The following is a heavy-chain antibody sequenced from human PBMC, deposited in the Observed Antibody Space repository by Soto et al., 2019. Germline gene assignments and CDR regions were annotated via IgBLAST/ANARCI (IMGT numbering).Heavy chain of an antibody. Sequence: EVQLVESGGGLVQPGGSLRLSCAASGFTLSDHYMDWVRQTPGKGLELVGRITKSVRSYNTIYAASVKGRFTISRHDSQTSLYPQMNSLKTEDTAVYYCARGKNSLAYWGQGTLVTVST. CDR2: ITKSVRSYNT. D-gene: IGHD5-18*01. J-gene: IGHJ4*02. CDR3: ARGKNSLAY. V-gene: IGHV3-72*01. CDR1: GFTLSDHY.